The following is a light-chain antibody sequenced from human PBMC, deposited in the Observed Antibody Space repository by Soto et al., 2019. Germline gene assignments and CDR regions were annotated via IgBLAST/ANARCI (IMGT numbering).Light chain of an antibody. J-gene: IGLJ1*01. CDR3: SSYTSSSTLPYV. CDR1: SSDVGGYKY. CDR2: EVS. Sequence: QSALTQPASVSGSPGQSITISCTGTSSDVGGYKYVSWYQQHPGKAPKLMIYEVSNRPSGVSNRFSGSKSGNTASLTISGLQTEDEADYYRSSYTSSSTLPYVFGTGTKVTVL. V-gene: IGLV2-14*01.